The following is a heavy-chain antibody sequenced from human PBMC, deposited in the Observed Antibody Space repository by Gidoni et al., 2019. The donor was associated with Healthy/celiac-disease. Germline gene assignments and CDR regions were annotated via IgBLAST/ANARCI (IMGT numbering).Heavy chain of an antibody. J-gene: IGHJ4*02. CDR2: ISWNSGSI. V-gene: IGHV3-9*01. D-gene: IGHD3-22*01. Sequence: VSGISWNSGSIGYADSVKGRFTISRDNAKNSLYLQMNSLRAEDTALYYCAKDSHPNYYDSSGYYSFFDYWGQGTLVTVSS. CDR3: AKDSHPNYYDSSGYYSFFDY.